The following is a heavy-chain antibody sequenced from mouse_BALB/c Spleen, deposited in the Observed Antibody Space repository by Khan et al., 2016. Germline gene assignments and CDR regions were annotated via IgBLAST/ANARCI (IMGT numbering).Heavy chain of an antibody. Sequence: EVELVESGGGLVQPGGSLRLSCATSGFTFTDYYMSWVRQPPGKALEWLGFIRNKANGYTTEYSASVKGRFTISRDNSQSILYLQMNTLRAEDSATYYCARDSGTDFDYWGQGTTLTVSS. CDR3: ARDSGTDFDY. J-gene: IGHJ2*01. CDR1: GFTFTDYY. CDR2: IRNKANGYTT. V-gene: IGHV7-3*02. D-gene: IGHD4-1*01.